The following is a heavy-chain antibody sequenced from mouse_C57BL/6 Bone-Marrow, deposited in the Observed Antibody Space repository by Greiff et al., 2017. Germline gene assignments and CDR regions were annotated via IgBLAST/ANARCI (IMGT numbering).Heavy chain of an antibody. V-gene: IGHV1-64*01. J-gene: IGHJ2*01. CDR1: GYTFTSYW. Sequence: QVQLKQPGAELVKPGASVKLSCKASGYTFTSYWMHWVKQRPGQGLEWIGMIHPNSGSTNYNEKFKSKATLTVDKSSSTAYMQLSRLTSEDSAVYYCASTTVVPFDYWGQGTTLTVSS. CDR3: ASTTVVPFDY. CDR2: IHPNSGST. D-gene: IGHD1-1*01.